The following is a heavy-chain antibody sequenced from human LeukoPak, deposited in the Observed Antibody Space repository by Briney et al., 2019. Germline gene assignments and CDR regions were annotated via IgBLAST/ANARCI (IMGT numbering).Heavy chain of an antibody. J-gene: IGHJ4*02. D-gene: IGHD3-9*01. CDR2: IKQDGSEK. V-gene: IGHV3-7*01. Sequence: GGSLRLSCAASGFTFSSYWMSWVRQAPGKGLEWVANIKQDGSEKYYVDSVKGRFTISRDNAKNSLYLQMNSLRAEDTAVYYCARDEARSYSDWSKFDYWGQGTLVTVSS. CDR1: GFTFSSYW. CDR3: ARDEARSYSDWSKFDY.